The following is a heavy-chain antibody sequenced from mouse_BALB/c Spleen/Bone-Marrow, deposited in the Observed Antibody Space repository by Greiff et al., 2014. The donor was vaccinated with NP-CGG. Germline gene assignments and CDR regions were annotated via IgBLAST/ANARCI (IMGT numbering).Heavy chain of an antibody. CDR1: GYTFSSYW. Sequence: VQLVESGAELMKPGASVKISCKATGYTFSSYWIEWVKQRPGHGLEWIGEILPGSGSTNYNKKFKGKATFTADTSSNTAYMQLSSLTSEDSAVYYCARYYRYDYWGQGTTLTVSS. CDR3: ARYYRYDY. V-gene: IGHV1-9*01. D-gene: IGHD2-14*01. CDR2: ILPGSGST. J-gene: IGHJ2*01.